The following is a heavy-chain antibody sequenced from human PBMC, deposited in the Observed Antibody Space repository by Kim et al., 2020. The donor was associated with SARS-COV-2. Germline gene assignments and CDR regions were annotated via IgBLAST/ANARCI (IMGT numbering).Heavy chain of an antibody. D-gene: IGHD5-12*01. V-gene: IGHV3-30*18. CDR1: GFDFNTYA. J-gene: IGHJ6*02. Sequence: GGSLRLSCAASGFDFNTYAMHWVRQAPGKGLEWMAVISYDGGNKFFADSVKGRFSISRDNTENLLYLQMNSLRGEDTAVYYCAKELLPRKQWRLHTDYFYGMDVWGQGTTVTVSS. CDR3: AKELLPRKQWRLHTDYFYGMDV. CDR2: ISYDGGNK.